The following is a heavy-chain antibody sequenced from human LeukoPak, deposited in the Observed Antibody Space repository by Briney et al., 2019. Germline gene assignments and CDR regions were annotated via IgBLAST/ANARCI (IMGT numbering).Heavy chain of an antibody. CDR2: ISEDGTNK. D-gene: IGHD4-23*01. J-gene: IGHJ4*02. V-gene: IGHV3-30*14. CDR1: GFTFSTYA. Sequence: PGRSLRLSCAASGFTFSTYAMLWVRQAPGKGLEWVASISEDGTNKDYADSVKGRFTISRDNSKNTLYLQMSSLRAEDTAVYYCVKGSGKTFDYWGQGTLVTVSS. CDR3: VKGSGKTFDY.